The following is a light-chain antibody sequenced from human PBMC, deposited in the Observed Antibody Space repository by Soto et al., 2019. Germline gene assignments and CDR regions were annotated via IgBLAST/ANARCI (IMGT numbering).Light chain of an antibody. V-gene: IGKV3-15*01. J-gene: IGKJ1*01. CDR1: QSVRSN. Sequence: EIVMTQSPATLSVSPGERATLSCRASQSVRSNLAWYQQKPGQAPRLLIYGASTRATGIPARFSGSGSGTEFTLTISSLQSEDFAVSYCQQYNTWRAFGQGTKV. CDR3: QQYNTWRA. CDR2: GAS.